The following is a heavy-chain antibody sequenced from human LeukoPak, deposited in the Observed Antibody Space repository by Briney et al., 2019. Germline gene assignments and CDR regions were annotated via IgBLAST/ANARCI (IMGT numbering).Heavy chain of an antibody. CDR1: GGSISNYY. D-gene: IGHD5-18*01. V-gene: IGHV4-4*07. J-gene: IGHJ5*02. Sequence: PSETLTLTCTVSGGSISNYYWSWIRQPAGKGLEWIGRIYTSGSTNYNPSLKSRVTISVDTSKNQFSLKLSSVTAADTAVYYCARARIQLWLLFLDPWGQGTLVTVSS. CDR2: IYTSGST. CDR3: ARARIQLWLLFLDP.